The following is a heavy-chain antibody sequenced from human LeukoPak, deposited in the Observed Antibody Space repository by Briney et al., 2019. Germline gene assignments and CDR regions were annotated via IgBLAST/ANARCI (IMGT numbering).Heavy chain of an antibody. Sequence: ASVKVSCKASGGTFSSYAISWVRQAPGQGLEWTGRIIPIFGTANYAQKFQGRVTITTDESTSTAYMELSSLRSEDTAVYYCARDLSFDYGDYASAFDIWGQGTMVTVSS. V-gene: IGHV1-69*05. D-gene: IGHD4-17*01. CDR2: IIPIFGTA. J-gene: IGHJ3*02. CDR1: GGTFSSYA. CDR3: ARDLSFDYGDYASAFDI.